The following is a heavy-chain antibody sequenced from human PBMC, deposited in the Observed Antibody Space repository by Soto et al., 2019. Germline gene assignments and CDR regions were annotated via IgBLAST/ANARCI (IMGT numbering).Heavy chain of an antibody. V-gene: IGHV3-21*06. J-gene: IGHJ4*02. CDR3: ARRAVKTYHSFDY. Sequence: PGGSLRLSCATSGFTFSSFDMDWVRQAPGKGLEWVSSIHRASTYIYYADSVRGRFTISRDNAKSSLYLQMNSLTVEDTAVYYCARRAVKTYHSFDYWGQGALVTVSS. D-gene: IGHD4-17*01. CDR2: IHRASTYI. CDR1: GFTFSSFD.